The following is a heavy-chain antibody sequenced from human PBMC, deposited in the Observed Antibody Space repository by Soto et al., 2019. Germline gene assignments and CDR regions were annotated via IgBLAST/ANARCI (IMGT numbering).Heavy chain of an antibody. CDR3: AKVEYYYDSSGPNWFDP. CDR2: ISGSGGST. V-gene: IGHV3-23*01. J-gene: IGHJ5*02. D-gene: IGHD3-22*01. Sequence: GGSLRLSCAASGFTFSSYAMSWVRQAPGKGLEWVSAISGSGGSTYYADSVKGRFTISRDNSKNTLYLQMNSLRAEDTAVYYCAKVEYYYDSSGPNWFDPWGQGTLVTVSS. CDR1: GFTFSSYA.